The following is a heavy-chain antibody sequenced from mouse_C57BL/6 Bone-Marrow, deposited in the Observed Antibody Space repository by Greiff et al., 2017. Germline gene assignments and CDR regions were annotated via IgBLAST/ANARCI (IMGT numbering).Heavy chain of an antibody. CDR1: GYTFTSYW. J-gene: IGHJ2*01. CDR3: TRYLYYYGSSLFFDY. CDR2: IYPGNSDT. V-gene: IGHV1-5*01. D-gene: IGHD1-1*01. Sequence: EVQLQQSGTVLARPGASVKMSCKTSGYTFTSYWMHWVNQRPGQGLEWIGAIYPGNSDTSYNQKFKGKAKLTAVTSASTAYMELSSLPNEDSAVYYCTRYLYYYGSSLFFDYWGQGTTLTVSS.